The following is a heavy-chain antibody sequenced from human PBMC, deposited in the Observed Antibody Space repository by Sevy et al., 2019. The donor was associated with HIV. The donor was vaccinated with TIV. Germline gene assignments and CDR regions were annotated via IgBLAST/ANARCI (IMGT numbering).Heavy chain of an antibody. CDR2: FDTEDGET. Sequence: ASVKVSCKVSGYTLTELSKHWVRQAPGKGLEWMGSFDTEDGETLYAQKFQGRVTMTEDTSTDTAYMELSSLRSEDTAVYYCATNTDYGDSDYWGQGTLVTVSS. CDR3: ATNTDYGDSDY. J-gene: IGHJ4*02. CDR1: GYTLTELS. D-gene: IGHD4-17*01. V-gene: IGHV1-24*01.